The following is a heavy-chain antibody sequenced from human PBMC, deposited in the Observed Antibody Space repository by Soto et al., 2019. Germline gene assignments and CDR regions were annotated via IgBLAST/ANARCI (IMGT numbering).Heavy chain of an antibody. D-gene: IGHD3-16*01. CDR2: IYYSGST. CDR3: ARDSNTSWFDP. V-gene: IGHV4-31*03. J-gene: IGHJ5*02. Sequence: SETLSLTCTVSGGSISSGGYYWSWIRQHPGKGLEWIGYIYYSGSTYYNPSLKSRVTISVDTSKNQFSLKLSSVTAADTAVYYCARDSNTSWFDPWGQGTLVTVSS. CDR1: GGSISSGGYY.